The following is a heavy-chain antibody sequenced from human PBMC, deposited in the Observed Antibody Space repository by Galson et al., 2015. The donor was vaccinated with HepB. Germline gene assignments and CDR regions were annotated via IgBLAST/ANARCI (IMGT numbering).Heavy chain of an antibody. D-gene: IGHD5-24*01. CDR3: ASIRDGYNYGDY. CDR1: GGSISSYY. J-gene: IGHJ4*02. V-gene: IGHV4-59*01. Sequence: SETLSLTCTVSGGSISSYYWSWIRQPPGKGLEWIGYIYYSGSTNYNPSLKSRVTISVDTSKNQFSLKLSSVTAADTAVYYCASIRDGYNYGDYWGQGTLVTVSS. CDR2: IYYSGST.